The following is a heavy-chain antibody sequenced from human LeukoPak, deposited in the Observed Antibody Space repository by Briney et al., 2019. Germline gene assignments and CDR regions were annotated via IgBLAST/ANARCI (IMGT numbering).Heavy chain of an antibody. J-gene: IGHJ4*02. D-gene: IGHD4/OR15-4a*01. CDR2: IAYDGSNK. CDR3: ATGSSISSLTTFAS. V-gene: IGHV3-30*01. Sequence: GRSLRLSWAPSGFTFSSYAIHWVRQAPGKGLGWVALIAYDGSNKYYADSVKGRFTISRDNSKNTLYLQMNSLRAEDTAVYYCATGSSISSLTTFASWGQGTLVTVSS. CDR1: GFTFSSYA.